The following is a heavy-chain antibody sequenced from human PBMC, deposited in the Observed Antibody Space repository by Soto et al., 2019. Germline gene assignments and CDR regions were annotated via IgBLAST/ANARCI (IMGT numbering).Heavy chain of an antibody. J-gene: IGHJ4*02. CDR3: ARDPLRYFDWLFLSFDY. CDR1: GFTFSSYA. CDR2: ISYDGSNK. Sequence: GGSLRLSCAASGFTFSSYAMHWVRQAPGKGLEWVAVISYDGSNKYYADSVKGRFTISRDNSKNTLYLQMNSLRAEDTAVYYCARDPLRYFDWLFLSFDYWGQGTLVTVSS. D-gene: IGHD3-9*01. V-gene: IGHV3-30-3*01.